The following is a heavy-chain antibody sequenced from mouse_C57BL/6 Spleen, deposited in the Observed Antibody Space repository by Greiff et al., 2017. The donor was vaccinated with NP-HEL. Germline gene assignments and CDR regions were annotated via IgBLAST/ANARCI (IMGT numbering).Heavy chain of an antibody. J-gene: IGHJ1*03. CDR1: GYSITSGYY. CDR2: ISYDGSN. Sequence: EVKLQESGPGLVKPSQSLSLTCSVTGYSITSGYYWNWIRQFPGNKLEWMGYISYDGSNNYNPSLKNRISITRDTSKNQFFLKLNSVTTEDTATYYCARESGYRYFDVWGTGTTVTVSS. D-gene: IGHD1-3*01. V-gene: IGHV3-6*01. CDR3: ARESGYRYFDV.